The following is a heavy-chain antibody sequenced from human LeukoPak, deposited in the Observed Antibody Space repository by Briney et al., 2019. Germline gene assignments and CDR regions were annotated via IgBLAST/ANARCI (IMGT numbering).Heavy chain of an antibody. J-gene: IGHJ4*02. CDR2: IHYSGST. D-gene: IGHD6-6*01. CDR1: GGSISSSSHY. V-gene: IGHV4-39*01. Sequence: SETLSLTCTVSGGSISSSSHYWGGIRQPPGKGLEWIGNIHYSGSTYYNPSVKSRVTISVDTSKNQFSLKLSSVTAADTAVYYCASLEGSTRFDYWGQGTLVTVSS. CDR3: ASLEGSTRFDY.